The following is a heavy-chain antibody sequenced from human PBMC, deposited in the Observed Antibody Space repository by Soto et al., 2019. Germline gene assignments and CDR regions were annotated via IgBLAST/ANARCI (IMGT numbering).Heavy chain of an antibody. CDR1: GFSFSAYG. D-gene: IGHD3-10*01. CDR3: AKDRGRGGMATSNFVDY. V-gene: IGHV3-30*18. J-gene: IGHJ4*02. CDR2: ISYGGSNN. Sequence: PGGSLRLSCAASGFSFSAYGMHWARQAPGKGLEWVALISYGGSNNFYADSVKGRFTISRDNSKNTLYLQMNSLRTEDTAVYYCAKDRGRGGMATSNFVDYWGQGTLVTVSS.